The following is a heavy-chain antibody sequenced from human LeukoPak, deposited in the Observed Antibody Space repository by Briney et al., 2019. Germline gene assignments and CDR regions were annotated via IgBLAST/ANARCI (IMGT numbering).Heavy chain of an antibody. CDR2: ISYDGSNK. V-gene: IGHV3-30*03. CDR1: GFTLSNFA. CDR3: APSTFDY. Sequence: PGGSLRLSCAASGFTLSNFAMHWVRQAPGKGLEWVAVISYDGSNKYYADSVKGRFTISRDNSKNTLYLQMNSLRAEDTAVYYCAPSTFDYWGQGTLVTVSS. J-gene: IGHJ4*02.